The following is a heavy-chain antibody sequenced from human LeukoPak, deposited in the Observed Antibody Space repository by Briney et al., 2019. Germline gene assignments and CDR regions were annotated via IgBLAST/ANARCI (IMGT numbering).Heavy chain of an antibody. CDR2: INPSGGST. Sequence: GASLKVSCKASGGTFSSFSISWVRQAPGQGLEWMGIINPSGGSTSYAQKFQGRVTMTRDTSTGTVYMELSSLRSEDTAVYYCAREHLQQLVSDYWGQGTLVTVSS. V-gene: IGHV1-46*01. D-gene: IGHD6-13*01. CDR3: AREHLQQLVSDY. CDR1: GGTFSSFS. J-gene: IGHJ4*02.